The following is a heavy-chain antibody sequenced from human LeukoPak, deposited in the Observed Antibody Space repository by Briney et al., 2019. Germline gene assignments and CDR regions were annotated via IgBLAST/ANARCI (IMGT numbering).Heavy chain of an antibody. J-gene: IGHJ3*02. CDR1: GYTFTAYY. Sequence: ASVRVSCKASGYTFTAYYIHWVRRAPGQGLEWMGWISPNSGGTNYGQRFQGKVTMTRDTSISTAYMELTRLTSDDTAFYYCARDGIYTTDFDAFDIWGQGTMLTVSS. CDR3: ARDGIYTTDFDAFDI. V-gene: IGHV1-2*02. CDR2: ISPNSGGT. D-gene: IGHD1-14*01.